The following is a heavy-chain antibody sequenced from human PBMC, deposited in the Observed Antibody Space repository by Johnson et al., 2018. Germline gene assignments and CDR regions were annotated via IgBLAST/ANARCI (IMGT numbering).Heavy chain of an antibody. CDR2: LSSSSSYI. CDR1: GFTFSSYS. J-gene: IGHJ6*02. CDR3: AGEMGIIRANYYYYGMDV. V-gene: IGHV3-21*01. Sequence: VQLVESGGGLVKPGGSLRLSCAASGFTFSSYSMNWVRQAPGKGLEWVSSLSSSSSYIYYEDSVKGRFTISRDNSQNTLYLQMNSLRAEDTAVYYCAGEMGIIRANYYYYGMDVWGQGTTVTVSS. D-gene: IGHD3-3*01.